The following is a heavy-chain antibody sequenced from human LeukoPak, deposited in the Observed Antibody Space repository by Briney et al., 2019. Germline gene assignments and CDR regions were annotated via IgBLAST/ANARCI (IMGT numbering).Heavy chain of an antibody. Sequence: SETLSLTCAVYGGSFSGYYWSWIRQPPGKGLEWIGEINHSGSTNYNPSLKSRVTISVDTSENQFSLKLSSVTAADTAVYYCARGYYDSSGYLDYWGQGTLVTVSS. CDR2: INHSGST. J-gene: IGHJ4*02. CDR3: ARGYYDSSGYLDY. D-gene: IGHD3-22*01. V-gene: IGHV4-34*01. CDR1: GGSFSGYY.